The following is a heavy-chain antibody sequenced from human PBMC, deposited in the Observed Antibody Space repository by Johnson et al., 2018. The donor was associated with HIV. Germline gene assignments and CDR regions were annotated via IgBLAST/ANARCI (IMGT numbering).Heavy chain of an antibody. J-gene: IGHJ3*02. D-gene: IGHD3-16*01. CDR2: ISYDGSNK. CDR3: ARVPVVIGGVRKAFDI. Sequence: QVQLVESGGGVVQPGRSLRLSCAASGFTFSSYAMHWVRQAPGKGLEWVAVISYDGSNKYYADSVRGRFTISRDNSKNTLYLQMNSLRAEDTAVYYCARVPVVIGGVRKAFDIWGQGTMVTVSS. CDR1: GFTFSSYA. V-gene: IGHV3-30-3*01.